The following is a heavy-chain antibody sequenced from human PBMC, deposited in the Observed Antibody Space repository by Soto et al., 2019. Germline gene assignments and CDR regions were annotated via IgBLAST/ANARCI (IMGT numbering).Heavy chain of an antibody. V-gene: IGHV5-10-1*01. D-gene: IGHD2-15*01. Sequence: GESLKISCQGSGYTFTTYWITWVRQMPGRGLEWMGRIDPSDSYTNYSPSFQGHVTISADKSTNTAYLEWRSLKASDSAIYYCARHAPGCSGGSCYSAWFDPWGQGTLVTVSS. CDR2: IDPSDSYT. J-gene: IGHJ5*02. CDR1: GYTFTTYW. CDR3: ARHAPGCSGGSCYSAWFDP.